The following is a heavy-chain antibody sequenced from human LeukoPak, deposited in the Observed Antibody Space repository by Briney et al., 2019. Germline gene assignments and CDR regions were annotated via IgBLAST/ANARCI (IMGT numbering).Heavy chain of an antibody. CDR3: ARGLGYCSRTSCYPDY. V-gene: IGHV3-64*01. Sequence: PGGSLRLSCAASGFNFNIYAMFWVRQAPGEGLEYVSAISGNGDTTYYANSVKGRFTTSRDNSKNTLYLQMGSLRAEDMAVYYCARGLGYCSRTSCYPDYWGQGALVTVSS. CDR2: ISGNGDTT. J-gene: IGHJ4*02. D-gene: IGHD2-2*01. CDR1: GFNFNIYA.